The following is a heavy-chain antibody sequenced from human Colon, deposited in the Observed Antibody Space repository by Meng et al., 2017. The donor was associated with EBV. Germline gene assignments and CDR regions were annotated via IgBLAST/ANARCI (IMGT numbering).Heavy chain of an antibody. Sequence: QLRRQEPGPGLVKPSQTLALPCTFAGGATSNGAYYWCWIRQPPGKGLEWSGSIYYSGSTHYNPSLKSRVNISVDTSKNQFSLKVSSVTAADTAVYYCARQATGYCSGGSCYSGSIFDYWGQGTLVTVSS. J-gene: IGHJ4*02. CDR2: IYYSGST. CDR1: GGATSNGAYY. D-gene: IGHD2-15*01. V-gene: IGHV4-30-4*01. CDR3: ARQATGYCSGGSCYSGSIFDY.